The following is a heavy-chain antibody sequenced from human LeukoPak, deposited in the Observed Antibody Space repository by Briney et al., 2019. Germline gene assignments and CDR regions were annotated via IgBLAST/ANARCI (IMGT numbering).Heavy chain of an antibody. CDR1: GYTFTSYG. J-gene: IGHJ4*02. Sequence: GASVKVSCKASGYTFTSYGISWVRQAPGQGLEWMGWISAYNGNTNYAQTLQGRVTMTTDTSTSTAYMELRSLRSDDTAVYYCARGGTVVVPAAIYTRGPFDYWGQGTLVTVSS. V-gene: IGHV1-18*01. CDR2: ISAYNGNT. D-gene: IGHD2-2*02. CDR3: ARGGTVVVPAAIYTRGPFDY.